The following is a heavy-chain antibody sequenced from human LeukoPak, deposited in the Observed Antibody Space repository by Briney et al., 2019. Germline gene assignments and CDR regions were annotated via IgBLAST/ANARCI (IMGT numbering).Heavy chain of an antibody. V-gene: IGHV3-23*01. CDR1: GFIFSTYA. D-gene: IGHD2-21*01. Sequence: GGSLRLSCAAPGFIFSTYAMSWVRQAPGKGLEWVSTISDSGGSTYYADSVKGRFTISRDNSKNTVYPQMNSLRAEDTAIYYCAKGRGSRIPSYFDYWGQGTLVTVSS. CDR2: ISDSGGST. CDR3: AKGRGSRIPSYFDY. J-gene: IGHJ4*02.